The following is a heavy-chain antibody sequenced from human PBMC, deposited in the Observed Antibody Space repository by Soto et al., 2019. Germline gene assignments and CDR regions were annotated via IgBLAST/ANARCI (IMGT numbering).Heavy chain of an antibody. CDR3: AKVRSTKIFDVVSLFDY. Sequence: PGGSLRLSCAASGFTFSSYAMSWVRQAPGKGLECVSTISGSGGTTYYADSVKGRFTISRDNSKNTLYLQMNSLRAEDTAVYYCAKVRSTKIFDVVSLFDYWGQGTPVTVSS. CDR2: ISGSGGTT. D-gene: IGHD3-3*01. V-gene: IGHV3-23*01. CDR1: GFTFSSYA. J-gene: IGHJ4*02.